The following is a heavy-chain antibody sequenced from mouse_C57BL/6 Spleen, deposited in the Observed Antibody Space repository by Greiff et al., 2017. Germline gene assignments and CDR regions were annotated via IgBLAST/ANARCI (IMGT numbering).Heavy chain of an antibody. CDR2: INYDGSST. CDR1: GFTFSDYY. Sequence: EVQRVESEGGLVQPGSSMKLSCTASGFTFSDYYMAWVRQVPEKGLEWVANINYDGSSTYYLDSLKSRFIISRDNAKNILYLQMSSLKSEDTATYYCARDLYGSSSYFDYWGQGTTLTVSS. J-gene: IGHJ2*01. CDR3: ARDLYGSSSYFDY. D-gene: IGHD1-1*01. V-gene: IGHV5-16*01.